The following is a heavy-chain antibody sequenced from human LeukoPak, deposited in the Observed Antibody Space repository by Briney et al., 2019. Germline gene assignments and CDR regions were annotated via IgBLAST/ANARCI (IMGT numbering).Heavy chain of an antibody. CDR3: ARDPSPEYSSGHKTFDY. V-gene: IGHV1-2*02. Sequence: ASVKVSCKASGYTFTGYYMHWVRQAPGQGLEWMGWINPNSGGTNYAQKFQGRVTMTRDTSISTVYMELSSLRSEDTAVYYCARDPSPEYSSGHKTFDYWGQGTLVTVSS. D-gene: IGHD6-19*01. CDR2: INPNSGGT. CDR1: GYTFTGYY. J-gene: IGHJ4*02.